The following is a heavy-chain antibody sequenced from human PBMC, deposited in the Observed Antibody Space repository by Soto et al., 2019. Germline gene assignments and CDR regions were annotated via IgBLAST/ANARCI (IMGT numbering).Heavy chain of an antibody. V-gene: IGHV3-15*01. J-gene: IGHJ3*02. CDR2: IKSKTDGGTT. CDR3: HTDLAHYDFWSGYPPVDAFDI. CDR1: GFTFSNAW. D-gene: IGHD3-3*01. Sequence: WGSLRLSCAASGFTFSNAWMSWVRQAPGKGLEWVGRIKSKTDGGTTDYAAPVKGRFTISRDDSKNTLYLQMNSLKTEDTAVYYCHTDLAHYDFWSGYPPVDAFDIGGQGTMVAVSS.